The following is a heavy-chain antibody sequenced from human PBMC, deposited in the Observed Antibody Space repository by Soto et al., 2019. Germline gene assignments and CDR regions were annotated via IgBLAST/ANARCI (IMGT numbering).Heavy chain of an antibody. CDR3: ARAGYYDSSGYPLFDY. V-gene: IGHV4-61*01. D-gene: IGHD3-22*01. Sequence: TSETLSLTCTVSGGSVSSGSYYWSWIRQPPGKGLEWIGYIYYSGSTNYNPSLKSRVTISVDTSKNQFSLKLSSVTAADTAVYYCARAGYYDSSGYPLFDYWGQGTQVTVSS. CDR1: GGSVSSGSYY. J-gene: IGHJ4*02. CDR2: IYYSGST.